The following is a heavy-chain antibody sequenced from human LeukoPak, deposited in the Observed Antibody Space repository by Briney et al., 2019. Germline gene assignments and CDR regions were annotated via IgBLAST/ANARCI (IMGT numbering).Heavy chain of an antibody. Sequence: GASVKVSCKASGYTFRIHDFNWVRQAPGQGLEWMGWVSPKTGRTGYAPKFQGRVYMTTNAPLSTAYMELSSLRSDDTAVYFCARESERNDGWFDPWGQGTLVTVSS. CDR3: ARESERNDGWFDP. D-gene: IGHD1-1*01. CDR2: VSPKTGRT. CDR1: GYTFRIHD. V-gene: IGHV1-8*01. J-gene: IGHJ5*02.